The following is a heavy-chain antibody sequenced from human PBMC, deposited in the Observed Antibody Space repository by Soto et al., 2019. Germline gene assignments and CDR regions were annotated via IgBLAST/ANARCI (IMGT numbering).Heavy chain of an antibody. CDR3: ARGHKWELPRGVWFDP. CDR2: IYYSGST. D-gene: IGHD1-26*01. V-gene: IGHV4-31*03. J-gene: IGHJ5*02. Sequence: QVQLQESGPGLVKPSQTLSLTCTVSGGSISSGGYYWSWIRQHPGKGLEWIGYIYYSGSTYYNPSLKSRVTISVDTSKNQFSLKLSSVTAADTAVYYCARGHKWELPRGVWFDPWGQGTLVTVSS. CDR1: GGSISSGGYY.